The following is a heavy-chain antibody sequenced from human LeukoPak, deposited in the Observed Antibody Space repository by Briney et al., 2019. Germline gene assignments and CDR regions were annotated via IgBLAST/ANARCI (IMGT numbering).Heavy chain of an antibody. D-gene: IGHD4-17*01. V-gene: IGHV3-53*01. CDR1: GFTVSNTY. Sequence: GGPLRLSCVASGFTVSNTYMTWVRQAPGKGLEWVSNLYSGGSTYYAHSVKGRFTISRDNSKNTVYLQMNSLGAEDTAVYYCARQSNYGDYDPWGQGTLVTVSS. CDR2: LYSGGST. J-gene: IGHJ5*02. CDR3: ARQSNYGDYDP.